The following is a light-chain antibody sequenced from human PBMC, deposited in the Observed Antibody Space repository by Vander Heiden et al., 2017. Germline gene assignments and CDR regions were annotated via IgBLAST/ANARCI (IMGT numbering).Light chain of an antibody. CDR2: DVS. CDR1: SSDVGAYKY. Sequence: QSALAQPASVSGSPGQSITISCTGTSSDVGAYKYVSWYQRHPGTAPKLIIYDVSKRPSGVSNRFSGSKSGYAASLTISGLQAEDEVDYYCSSYTSSRTWVFGGGTKLTVL. CDR3: SSYTSSRTWV. V-gene: IGLV2-14*03. J-gene: IGLJ2*01.